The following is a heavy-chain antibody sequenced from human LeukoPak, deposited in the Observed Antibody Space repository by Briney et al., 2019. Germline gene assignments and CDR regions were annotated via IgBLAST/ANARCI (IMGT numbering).Heavy chain of an antibody. Sequence: GGSLRLSCAASGFTVSSNYMSWVRPAPGKGLEWVSVIYSGGSTYYADSVKGRFTISRDNSKNTLYLQMNSLRAEDTAVYYCAREVRWPGNAFDIWGQGTMVTVSS. CDR1: GFTVSSNY. D-gene: IGHD4-23*01. V-gene: IGHV3-53*01. CDR2: IYSGGST. CDR3: AREVRWPGNAFDI. J-gene: IGHJ3*02.